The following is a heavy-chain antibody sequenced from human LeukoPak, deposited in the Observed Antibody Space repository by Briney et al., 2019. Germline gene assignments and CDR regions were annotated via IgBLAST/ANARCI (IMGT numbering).Heavy chain of an antibody. CDR2: IHYSGST. CDR1: GGSISSYY. V-gene: IGHV4-59*01. Sequence: SETLSLTCSVSGGSISSYYWSWIRQPPGKGLIWIGYIHYSGSTNYNPSLKSRVTISVDTSKNQFSLKLSSATAADTAVYYCASSIAARPTNFDYWGQGTLVTVSS. CDR3: ASSIAARPTNFDY. D-gene: IGHD6-6*01. J-gene: IGHJ4*02.